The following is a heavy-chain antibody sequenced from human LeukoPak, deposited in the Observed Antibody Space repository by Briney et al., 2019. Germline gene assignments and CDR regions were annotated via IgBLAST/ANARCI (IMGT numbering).Heavy chain of an antibody. CDR1: GYTFTSYG. D-gene: IGHD2-15*01. J-gene: IGHJ5*02. Sequence: ASVKVSCKASGYTFTSYGISWVRQAPGLGLEWMGWISAYNGDTNYAQKLQGRVTMTTDTSTGTAYMELRSLRSDDTAIYYCARRYCSGGICWFDPWGQGTLVTVSS. CDR2: ISAYNGDT. V-gene: IGHV1-18*01. CDR3: ARRYCSGGICWFDP.